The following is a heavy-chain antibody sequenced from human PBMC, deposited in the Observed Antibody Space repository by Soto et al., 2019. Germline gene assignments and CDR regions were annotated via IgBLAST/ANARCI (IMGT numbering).Heavy chain of an antibody. J-gene: IGHJ6*02. CDR3: AVDTAMVETVYYYGMDV. CDR1: GYTFTSYG. D-gene: IGHD5-18*01. CDR2: ISAYNGNT. V-gene: IGHV1-18*01. Sequence: ASVKVSCKASGYTFTSYGISWVRQAPGQGLEWMGWISAYNGNTNYAQKLQGRVTMTTDTSTSTAYMELRSLRSDDTAVYYSAVDTAMVETVYYYGMDVWGQGTTVTVSS.